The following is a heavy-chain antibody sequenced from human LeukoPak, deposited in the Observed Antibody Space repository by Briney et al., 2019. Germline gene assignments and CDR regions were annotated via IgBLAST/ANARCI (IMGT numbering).Heavy chain of an antibody. Sequence: SQTLSLTCTVSGGSISSGSYYWSWIRQPAGKGLEWIGRIYTSGSTNYNPSLKSRVTISVDTSKNQFSLKLSSVTAADTAVYYCARHGLRGQTIFGVAITHDAFDIWGQGTMVTVSS. J-gene: IGHJ3*02. CDR3: ARHGLRGQTIFGVAITHDAFDI. CDR1: GGSISSGSYY. D-gene: IGHD3-3*01. CDR2: IYTSGST. V-gene: IGHV4-61*02.